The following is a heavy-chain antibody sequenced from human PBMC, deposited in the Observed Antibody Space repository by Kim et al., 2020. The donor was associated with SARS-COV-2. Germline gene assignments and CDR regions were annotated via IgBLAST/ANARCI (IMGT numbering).Heavy chain of an antibody. Sequence: GESLKISCKGSGYSFTSYWISWVRQMPGKGLEWMGRIDPSDSYTNYSPSFQGHVTISADKSISTAYLQWSSLKASDTAMYYCAFGGVIVEGLNWFDPWGQGTLVTVSS. D-gene: IGHD3-16*02. CDR1: GYSFTSYW. CDR3: AFGGVIVEGLNWFDP. CDR2: IDPSDSYT. V-gene: IGHV5-10-1*01. J-gene: IGHJ5*02.